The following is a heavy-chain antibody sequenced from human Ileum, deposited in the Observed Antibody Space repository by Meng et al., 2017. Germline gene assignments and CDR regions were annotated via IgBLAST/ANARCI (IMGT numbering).Heavy chain of an antibody. CDR2: IYHSGST. V-gene: IGHV4-4*02. CDR1: GGSISSSNW. J-gene: IGHJ4*02. Sequence: QGQLQGPGPGLVKPSGTLSLTGAVSGGSISSSNWWSWVRQSPGKGLEWIGEIYHSGSTNYNPSLKSQVTISVDKSKNQFSLKLSSVTAADTAVYYCARYILRWGYYFDYWGQGTLVTVSS. D-gene: IGHD4-23*01. CDR3: ARYILRWGYYFDY.